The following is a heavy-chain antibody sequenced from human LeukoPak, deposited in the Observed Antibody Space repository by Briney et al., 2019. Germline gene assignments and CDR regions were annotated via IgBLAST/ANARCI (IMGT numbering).Heavy chain of an antibody. D-gene: IGHD3-16*02. V-gene: IGHV1-18*01. CDR2: ISAYNGNT. CDR3: ARDRYDYVWGSFRSSDFDY. Sequence: ASVKVSCKASGYTFTSYAFSWVRQAPGQGLEWMGWISAYNGNTNYAQKLQGRVTMTTDTSTSTAYMELRSLRSDDTAVYYCARDRYDYVWGSFRSSDFDYWGQGTLVTVSS. J-gene: IGHJ4*02. CDR1: GYTFTSYA.